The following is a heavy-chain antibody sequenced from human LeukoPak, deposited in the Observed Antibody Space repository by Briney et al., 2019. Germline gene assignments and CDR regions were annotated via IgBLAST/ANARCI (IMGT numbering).Heavy chain of an antibody. CDR3: AKDPSRPAYYYYGMDV. CDR2: ISVSGGST. V-gene: IGHV3-23*01. Sequence: GGSLRLSCAASGFIFSSEAMSWVRQAPGKGLEWVSAISVSGGSTYYADSVKGRFTISRDNSKNTLYLQTNSLRAEDTAVYYCAKDPSRPAYYYYGMDVWGQGTTVTVSS. J-gene: IGHJ6*02. CDR1: GFIFSSEA.